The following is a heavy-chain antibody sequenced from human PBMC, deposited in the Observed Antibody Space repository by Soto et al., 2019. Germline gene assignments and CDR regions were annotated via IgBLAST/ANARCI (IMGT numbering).Heavy chain of an antibody. CDR1: GYTFTSYY. CDR2: INPSGGNT. V-gene: IGHV1-46*01. D-gene: IGHD2-2*01. J-gene: IGHJ4*02. Sequence: ASVKVSCKASGYTFTSYYMHWVRQAPGQGLEWMGIINPSGGNTNYAQKLQGRVTMTTDTSTSTAYMELRSLRSDDTAVYYCARAFPGYCSSTSCLFDYWGQGTLVTVSS. CDR3: ARAFPGYCSSTSCLFDY.